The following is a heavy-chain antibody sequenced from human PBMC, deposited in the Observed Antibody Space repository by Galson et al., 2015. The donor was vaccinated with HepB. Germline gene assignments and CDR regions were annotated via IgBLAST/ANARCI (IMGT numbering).Heavy chain of an antibody. CDR2: ISSSSSTI. D-gene: IGHD6-19*01. CDR3: ARVEDLYSSGWYLAEYYFDY. V-gene: IGHV3-48*04. Sequence: SLRLSCAASGFTFSSYSMNWVRQAPGKGLEWVSYISSSSSTIYYADSVKGRFTISRDNAKNSLYLQMNSLRAEDTAVYYCARVEDLYSSGWYLAEYYFDYWGQGTLVTVSS. CDR1: GFTFSSYS. J-gene: IGHJ4*02.